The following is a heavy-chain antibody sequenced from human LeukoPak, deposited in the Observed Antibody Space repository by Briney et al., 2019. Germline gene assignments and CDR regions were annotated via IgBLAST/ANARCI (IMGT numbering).Heavy chain of an antibody. V-gene: IGHV4-59*01. CDR3: ARDAGDGVDY. D-gene: IGHD7-27*01. CDR2: IYYSGST. J-gene: IGHJ4*02. CDR1: GGSISSYY. Sequence: PSETLSLTCTVSGGSISSYYWSWIRQPPGKGLEWIGYIYYSGSTNYNPSLKSRVTISVDTSKNQFSLKLSSVTAADTAVYYCARDAGDGVDYWGQGTLVTVSS.